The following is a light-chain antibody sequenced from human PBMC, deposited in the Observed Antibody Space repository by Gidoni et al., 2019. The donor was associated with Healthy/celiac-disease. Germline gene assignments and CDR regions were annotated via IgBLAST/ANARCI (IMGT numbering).Light chain of an antibody. Sequence: DIQMTQSPSSLSASVGDRVTITCRASQSISSYLNWYQQKPGNAPKLLIYAASSLQSGVPSRFSGSGSGTDFTLTISSLQPEDFATYYCQQSYSTPVTFXQXTKVEIK. J-gene: IGKJ1*01. V-gene: IGKV1-39*01. CDR3: QQSYSTPVT. CDR2: AAS. CDR1: QSISSY.